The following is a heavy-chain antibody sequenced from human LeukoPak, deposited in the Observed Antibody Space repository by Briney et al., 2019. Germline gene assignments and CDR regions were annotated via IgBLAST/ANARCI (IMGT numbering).Heavy chain of an antibody. CDR3: ARYYN. J-gene: IGHJ4*02. CDR2: INPDGSTT. D-gene: IGHD3-10*01. V-gene: IGHV3-74*01. Sequence: GGSLRLSCAASGFTFSDYWMHWVRQVPGKGLAWVSRINPDGSTTVYADSVKGRFTISRDNAQNTLYLQMNRLRAEDTAVYYAARYYNWGQGTLVTVSS. CDR1: GFTFSDYW.